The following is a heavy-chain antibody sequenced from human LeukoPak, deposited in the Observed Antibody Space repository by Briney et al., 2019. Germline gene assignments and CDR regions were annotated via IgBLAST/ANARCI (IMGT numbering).Heavy chain of an antibody. CDR2: INPNSGGT. V-gene: IGHV1-2*02. D-gene: IGHD3-3*01. J-gene: IGHJ6*02. CDR3: ARVGFGVVIAYYYGMDV. CDR1: GYTFSGYY. Sequence: GASVKVSCKSSGYTFSGYYMHWVRQAPGQGLEWMGWINPNSGGTNYAQKFQGRVTMTRDTSISTAYMELSRLRSDDTAVYYCARVGFGVVIAYYYGMDVWGQGTTVTVSS.